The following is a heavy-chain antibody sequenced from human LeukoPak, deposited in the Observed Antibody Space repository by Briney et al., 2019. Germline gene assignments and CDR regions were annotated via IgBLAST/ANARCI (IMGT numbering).Heavy chain of an antibody. Sequence: GGSLRLSCAASGFTFSSYSMNWVRQAPGKGLEWVSSISSSSSYIYYADSVEGRFTISRDNAKNSLYLQMNSLRAEDTAVYYCARDRREYGDSSSWSPIDYWGQGTLVTVSS. CDR2: ISSSSSYI. CDR1: GFTFSSYS. D-gene: IGHD6-13*01. V-gene: IGHV3-21*01. J-gene: IGHJ4*02. CDR3: ARDRREYGDSSSWSPIDY.